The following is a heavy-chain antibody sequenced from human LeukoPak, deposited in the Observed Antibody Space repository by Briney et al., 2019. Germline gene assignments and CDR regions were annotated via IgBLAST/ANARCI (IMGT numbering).Heavy chain of an antibody. CDR3: ARGGDYDAFDI. CDR2: IYSGGST. D-gene: IGHD4-17*01. Sequence: GGSLRLSCAASTFTFSSYNMNWVRQAPGKGLEWVSVIYSGGSTYYADSVKGRFTISRDNSKNTLYLQMNSLRAEDTAVYYCARGGDYDAFDIWGQGTMVTVSS. J-gene: IGHJ3*02. CDR1: TFTFSSYN. V-gene: IGHV3-53*01.